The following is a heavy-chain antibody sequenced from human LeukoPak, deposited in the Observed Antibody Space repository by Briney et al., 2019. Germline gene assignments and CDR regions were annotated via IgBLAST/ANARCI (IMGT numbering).Heavy chain of an antibody. V-gene: IGHV1-8*03. CDR3: ARRPIVVVPAAIKPPYYYYYMDV. Sequence: ASVKVSCKASGYTFTSYDINWVRQATGQGLEWMGWMNPNSGNTGYAQKFQGRVTITRNTSISTAYMELSSLRSEDTAVYYCARRPIVVVPAAIKPPYYYYYMDVWRKGTTVTVSS. CDR2: MNPNSGNT. CDR1: GYTFTSYD. J-gene: IGHJ6*03. D-gene: IGHD2-2*01.